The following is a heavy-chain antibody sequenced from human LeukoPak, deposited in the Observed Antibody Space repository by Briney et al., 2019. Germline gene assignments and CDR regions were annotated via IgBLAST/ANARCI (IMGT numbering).Heavy chain of an antibody. CDR3: ARGIRNYGSGSLNDAFDI. J-gene: IGHJ3*02. D-gene: IGHD3-10*01. Sequence: SETLSLTCTVSGYSISSGYYWGWIRQPPGKGLEWIGYIYHSGSTYYNPSLKSRVTISVDRSKNQFSLKLSSVTAADTAVYYCARGIRNYGSGSLNDAFDIWGQGTMVTVSS. CDR1: GYSISSGYY. V-gene: IGHV4-38-2*02. CDR2: IYHSGST.